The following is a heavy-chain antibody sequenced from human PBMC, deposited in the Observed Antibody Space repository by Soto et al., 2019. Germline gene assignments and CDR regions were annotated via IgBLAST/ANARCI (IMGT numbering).Heavy chain of an antibody. CDR1: GGTFSSYA. CDR3: ARLGVVVVAASASYYYYGMDV. V-gene: IGHV1-69*06. J-gene: IGHJ6*02. D-gene: IGHD2-15*01. Sequence: GASVKVSCKSSGGTFSSYAISWVRQAPGQGLEWMGGIIPIFGTANYAQKFQGRVTITADKSTSTAYMELSSLRSDDTAVYYCARLGVVVVAASASYYYYGMDVWGQGTTVTVSS. CDR2: IIPIFGTA.